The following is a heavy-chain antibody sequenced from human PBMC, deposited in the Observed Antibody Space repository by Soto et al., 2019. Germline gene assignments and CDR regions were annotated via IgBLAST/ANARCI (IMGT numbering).Heavy chain of an antibody. CDR3: AAQDSGSDN. CDR1: GYTFTGYY. Sequence: ASVKVSCKASGYTFTGYYMHWVRQAPGQGLAWMGWINPNSGGTNYAQKFQGRVTMTRDTSISTAYTELSRLRSDHMAVYYCAAQDSGSDNWGQGTMVTVSS. CDR2: INPNSGGT. D-gene: IGHD6-6*01. J-gene: IGHJ4*01. V-gene: IGHV1-2*02.